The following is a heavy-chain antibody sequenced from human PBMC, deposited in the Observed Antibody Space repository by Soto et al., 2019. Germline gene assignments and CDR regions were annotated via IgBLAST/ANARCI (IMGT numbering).Heavy chain of an antibody. CDR3: ARGGEYYYDSSGYYRLFDY. D-gene: IGHD3-22*01. Sequence: GASVKVSCKASGYTFTSYYMHWARQAPGQGLEWMGIINPSGGSTSYAQKFQGRVTMTRDTSTSTVYMELSSLRSEDTAVYYCARGGEYYYDSSGYYRLFDYWGQGTLVTVSS. J-gene: IGHJ4*02. V-gene: IGHV1-46*01. CDR2: INPSGGST. CDR1: GYTFTSYY.